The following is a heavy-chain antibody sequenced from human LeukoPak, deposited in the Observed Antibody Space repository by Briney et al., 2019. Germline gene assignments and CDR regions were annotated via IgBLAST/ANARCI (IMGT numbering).Heavy chain of an antibody. V-gene: IGHV7-4-1*02. J-gene: IGHJ6*03. Sequence: ASVKVSCKASGYTFISYSMNWVRQAPGQGLEWMGWINTNTGNPTYAEGFTGRFVISLDNSVSTAYLQISSLKTEDTAVYYCARSIGAAGYMDVWGKGTTVIVSS. CDR1: GYTFISYS. D-gene: IGHD6-13*01. CDR2: INTNTGNP. CDR3: ARSIGAAGYMDV.